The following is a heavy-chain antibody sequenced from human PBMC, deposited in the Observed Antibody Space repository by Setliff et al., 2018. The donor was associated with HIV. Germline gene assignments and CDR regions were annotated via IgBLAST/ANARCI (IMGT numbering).Heavy chain of an antibody. CDR3: AKDRVPDGLWAIDY. CDR2: IYGGGGTT. J-gene: IGHJ4*02. Sequence: GGSLRLSCAGSGFNFGGYSMSWVRQAPGKGLEWVSSIYGGGGTTFYADSVKGRFTISRDNSNNALYPQMNSLRVEDTGTYYCAKDRVPDGLWAIDYWGQGATVTVSS. CDR1: GFNFGGYS. V-gene: IGHV3-23*01. D-gene: IGHD3-16*01.